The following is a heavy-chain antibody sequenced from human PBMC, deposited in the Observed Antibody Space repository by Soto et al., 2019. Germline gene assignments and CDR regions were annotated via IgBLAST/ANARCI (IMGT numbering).Heavy chain of an antibody. CDR3: ARLGLDLDFDH. Sequence: QVQLVQSGPEVKKPGSSLKVSCKSYGDSFSRFAVSWVRQAPGEGLEWMGGIIPVTGTANYIDKFRGRLTITADESSRTVYMELSSLRYEDTAVYYCARLGLDLDFDHWGQGTLVTVSS. CDR1: GDSFSRFA. J-gene: IGHJ4*02. V-gene: IGHV1-69*01. CDR2: IIPVTGTA.